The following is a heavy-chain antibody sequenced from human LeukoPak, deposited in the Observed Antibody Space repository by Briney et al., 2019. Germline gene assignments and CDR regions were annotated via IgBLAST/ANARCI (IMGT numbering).Heavy chain of an antibody. V-gene: IGHV4-59*11. J-gene: IGHJ6*03. CDR3: ARGRRSSGYYYYYMDV. CDR1: GGSISSHY. CDR2: IYYSGST. Sequence: KPSETLSPTCTVSGGSISSHYWSWIRQPPGKGLEWIGYIYYSGSTNYNPSLKSRVTISVDTSKNQFSLKLSSVTAADTAVYYCARGRRSSGYYYYYMDVWGKGTTVTVSS. D-gene: IGHD6-6*01.